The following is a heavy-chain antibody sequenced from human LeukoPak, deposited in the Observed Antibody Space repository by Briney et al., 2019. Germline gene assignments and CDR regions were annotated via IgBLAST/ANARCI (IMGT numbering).Heavy chain of an antibody. Sequence: ASVRVSCKASGGTFTINTNSWVRQAPGQGLEWMGRIIPILGIANYAQKLQGRLTITADKSTSTVYMALSSLRSDDTAVYYCASGIYYNGVTNYGGLFDYWGQGTLVTVSS. CDR3: ASGIYYNGVTNYGGLFDY. J-gene: IGHJ4*02. CDR2: IIPILGIA. CDR1: GGTFTINT. D-gene: IGHD3-10*01. V-gene: IGHV1-69*02.